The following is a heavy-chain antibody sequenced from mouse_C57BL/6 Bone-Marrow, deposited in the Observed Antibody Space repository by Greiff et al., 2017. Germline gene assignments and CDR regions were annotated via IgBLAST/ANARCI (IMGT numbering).Heavy chain of an antibody. V-gene: IGHV1-64*01. CDR3: AREGYYGSSRTFAY. CDR2: IHPNSGST. Sequence: VQLQQPGAELVKPGASVKLSCKASGYTFTSYWMHWVKQRPGQGLEWIGMIHPNSGSTNYNEKFKSKATLTVDNSSSTAYMQLSSLTSEDSAVYYCAREGYYGSSRTFAYGGQGTLVTVAA. D-gene: IGHD1-1*01. J-gene: IGHJ3*01. CDR1: GYTFTSYW.